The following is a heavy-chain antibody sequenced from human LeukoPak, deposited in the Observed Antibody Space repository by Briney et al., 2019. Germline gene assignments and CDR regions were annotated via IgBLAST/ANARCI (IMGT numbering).Heavy chain of an antibody. J-gene: IGHJ4*02. CDR3: AITGPTPGTFDY. Sequence: SKTLSLTCAVYGGSFSGYYWSWIRQPPGKGLEWIGEINHSGSANYNPSLKSRVTISVDTSKNQFSLKLSSVTAADTAVYYCAITGPTPGTFDYWGQGTLVTVSS. CDR2: INHSGSA. CDR1: GGSFSGYY. V-gene: IGHV4-34*01. D-gene: IGHD2-8*02.